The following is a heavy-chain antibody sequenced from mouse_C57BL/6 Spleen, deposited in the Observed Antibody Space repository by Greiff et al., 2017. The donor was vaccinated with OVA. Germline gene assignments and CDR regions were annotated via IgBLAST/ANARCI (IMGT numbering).Heavy chain of an antibody. Sequence: EVQLVESGGGLVKPGGSLKLSCAASGFTFSDYGMHWVRQAPEKGLEWVAYISSGSSTIYYADTVKGRFTISRDNAKNTLFLQMTSLRSEDTAMYYCARKSHYGSSYGFAYWGQGTLVTVSA. D-gene: IGHD1-1*01. CDR2: ISSGSSTI. CDR3: ARKSHYGSSYGFAY. J-gene: IGHJ3*01. CDR1: GFTFSDYG. V-gene: IGHV5-17*01.